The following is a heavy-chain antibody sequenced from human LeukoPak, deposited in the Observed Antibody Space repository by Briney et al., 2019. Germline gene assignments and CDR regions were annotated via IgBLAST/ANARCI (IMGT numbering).Heavy chain of an antibody. D-gene: IGHD4-17*01. J-gene: IGHJ6*03. CDR1: GGTFSSYA. Sequence: ASVKVSCKASGGTFSSYAISWVRQAPGQGLEWMGGIIPIFGTANYAQKFQGRVTITADESTSTAYMELSSLRSEDTAVYYCARARIYGDYANYYMDVWGKGTTVTISS. V-gene: IGHV1-69*13. CDR3: ARARIYGDYANYYMDV. CDR2: IIPIFGTA.